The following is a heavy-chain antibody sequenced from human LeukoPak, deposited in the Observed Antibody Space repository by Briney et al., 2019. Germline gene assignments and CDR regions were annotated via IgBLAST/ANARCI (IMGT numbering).Heavy chain of an antibody. J-gene: IGHJ6*02. CDR1: VFTFSSYG. CDR3: ATPSRANYYYGMDV. Sequence: GGSLRLSCAASVFTFSSYGMHWVRQAPGKGLEWVAFIRYDGSNKYYADSVKGRFTISRDNSKNTLYLQMNSLRAEDTAVYYCATPSRANYYYGMDVWGQGTTVTVSS. V-gene: IGHV3-30*02. D-gene: IGHD6-6*01. CDR2: IRYDGSNK.